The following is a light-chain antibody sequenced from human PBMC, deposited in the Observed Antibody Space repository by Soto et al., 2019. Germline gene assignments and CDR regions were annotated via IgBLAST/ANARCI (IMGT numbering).Light chain of an antibody. CDR3: QQFRNWPWT. CDR1: QSISIN. J-gene: IGKJ1*01. Sequence: EIVMTQSPATLSVSPVERATLSCRASQSISINLAWYQHKPGQAPRLLIHGASTRATGVPARISGSGSGTEFTLTISSLQSEDFAVYYCQQFRNWPWTFGQGTKVDI. V-gene: IGKV3D-15*01. CDR2: GAS.